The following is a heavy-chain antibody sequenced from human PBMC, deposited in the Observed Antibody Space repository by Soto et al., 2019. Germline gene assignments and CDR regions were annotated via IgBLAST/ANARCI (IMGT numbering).Heavy chain of an antibody. CDR2: IIPIFGTA. V-gene: IGHV1-69*13. CDR1: GGTFSSYA. Sequence: ASVKVSCKASGGTFSSYAISWVRQAPGQGLEWMGGIIPIFGTANYAQKFQGRVTITADESTSTAYMELSSLRSEDTAVYYCARDRSRLLWFGELLHWGQGTLVTVSS. J-gene: IGHJ4*02. D-gene: IGHD3-10*01. CDR3: ARDRSRLLWFGELLH.